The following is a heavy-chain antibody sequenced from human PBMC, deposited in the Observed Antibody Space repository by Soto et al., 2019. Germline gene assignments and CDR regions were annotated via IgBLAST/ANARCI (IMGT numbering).Heavy chain of an antibody. V-gene: IGHV1-8*01. D-gene: IGHD3-16*01. CDR3: ARMATFGSLNWFDP. CDR2: MNPGSGDT. CDR1: GYSFANND. Sequence: ASVKVSCKASGYSFANNDVTWVRQATGQGLEWMGWMNPGSGDTGYAQKFQGRVTMTRDISIATAYMELSSLRSDDTAIYYCARMATFGSLNWFDPWGQGTLVTVSS. J-gene: IGHJ5*02.